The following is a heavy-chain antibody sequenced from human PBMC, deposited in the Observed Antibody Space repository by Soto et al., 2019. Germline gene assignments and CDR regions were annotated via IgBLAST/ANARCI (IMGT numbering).Heavy chain of an antibody. J-gene: IGHJ5*02. V-gene: IGHV4-59*01. CDR3: AMLIRPGADNWFDP. CDR2: IYYSGST. D-gene: IGHD2-21*01. CDR1: GGSISSYY. Sequence: SETLSLTCTVSGGSISSYYWSWIRQPPGKGLEWIGYIYYSGSTNYNPSLKSRVTISVDTSKNQFSLKLSSVTAADTAVYYCAMLIRPGADNWFDPWGQGTLVTVSS.